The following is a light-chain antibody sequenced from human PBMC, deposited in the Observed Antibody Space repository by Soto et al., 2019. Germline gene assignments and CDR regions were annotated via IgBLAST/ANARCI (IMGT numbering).Light chain of an antibody. V-gene: IGLV2-14*01. CDR2: EVT. Sequence: QSVLTQPASVSGSPGQSITISCTGTSTDIGAYNYVSWYQQHPGKAPKLLIYEVTNRPSGVSNRFSGSKSGNTASLTISGLQPEDEAVYYCSSFTTNIRVFGGGTKLTVL. CDR1: STDIGAYNY. J-gene: IGLJ3*02. CDR3: SSFTTNIRV.